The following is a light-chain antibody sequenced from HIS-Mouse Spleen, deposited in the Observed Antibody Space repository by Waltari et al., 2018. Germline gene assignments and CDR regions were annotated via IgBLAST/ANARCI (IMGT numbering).Light chain of an antibody. J-gene: IGLJ2*01. V-gene: IGLV2-8*01. CDR2: EVS. CDR3: SSYAGSNNLV. Sequence: QSALTQPPSASGSPGQSVPISCTGTSSDGGGYNYVSWYQQHPGQAPKLMIYEVSKRPSGVPDRFSGSKSGNTASLTVSGLQAEDEADYYCSSYAGSNNLVFGGGTKLTVL. CDR1: SSDGGGYNY.